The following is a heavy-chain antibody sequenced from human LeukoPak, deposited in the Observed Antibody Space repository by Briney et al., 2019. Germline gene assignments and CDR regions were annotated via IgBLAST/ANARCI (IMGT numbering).Heavy chain of an antibody. Sequence: ASVEVSCKASGYTFTSYGTSWVRQAPGQGREWMGWISAYNGNTNYAQKLQGRVTMTTDTSTSTAYMEMRSMRSDDTAVYYCARDSDFWSGYYPLENPKNIDCWGQGTLVTVSS. V-gene: IGHV1-18*01. CDR1: GYTFTSYG. CDR3: ARDSDFWSGYYPLENPKNIDC. J-gene: IGHJ4*02. CDR2: ISAYNGNT. D-gene: IGHD3-3*01.